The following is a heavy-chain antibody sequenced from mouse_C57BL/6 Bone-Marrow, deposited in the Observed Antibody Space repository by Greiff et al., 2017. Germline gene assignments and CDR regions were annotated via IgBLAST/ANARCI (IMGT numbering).Heavy chain of an antibody. CDR3: ARKDPSYAMDY. CDR1: GYTFTSYW. CDR2: IYPGSGST. Sequence: QVQLQQPGAELVKPGASVKMSCKASGYTFTSYWITWVKQRPGQGLEWIGDIYPGSGSTNYNEKFKSKATLTVDTSSSTAYMQLSSLTSEYSAVYYCARKDPSYAMDYWGQGTSVTVSS. V-gene: IGHV1-55*01. J-gene: IGHJ4*01.